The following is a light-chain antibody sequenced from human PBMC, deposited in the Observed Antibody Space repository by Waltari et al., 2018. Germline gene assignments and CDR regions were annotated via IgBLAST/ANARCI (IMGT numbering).Light chain of an antibody. CDR2: DVT. J-gene: IGLJ1*01. CDR3: SSYTTRSTRV. Sequence: QSALTQPASVSGSPGQSITISCTATSSDVGDYKYVSWYQQHPGKVPKLLIYDVTNRPSGMSYRVSGSKSGYTASLTISGRQAEDEADYYCSSYTTRSTRVFGTGTKVTVL. V-gene: IGLV2-14*03. CDR1: SSDVGDYKY.